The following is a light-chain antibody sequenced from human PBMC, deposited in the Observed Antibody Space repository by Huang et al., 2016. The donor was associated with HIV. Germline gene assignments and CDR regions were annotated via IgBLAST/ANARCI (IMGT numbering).Light chain of an antibody. CDR3: QQYNDFRGI. Sequence: ETVMTQSPVTLSVSPWDRASLSCRSSQIVSSHLAWDQQKPCQAPRLLIYAASTRATGVPARFSGSGAGTEFTLTIRTLQSEDSAVYYCQQYNDFRGIFGPGTRVEIK. CDR1: QIVSSH. CDR2: AAS. J-gene: IGKJ3*01. V-gene: IGKV3-15*01.